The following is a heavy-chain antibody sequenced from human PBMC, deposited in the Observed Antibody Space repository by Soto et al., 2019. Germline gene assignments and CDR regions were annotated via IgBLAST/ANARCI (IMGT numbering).Heavy chain of an antibody. J-gene: IGHJ4*02. CDR2: ISYDGSNK. Sequence: QVQLVESGGGVVQPGRSLRLSCAASGFTFSSYGMHWVRQAPGKGLEWVAVISYDGSNKYYADSVKGRFTISRDNSKNTLYLQMNSLRPEDTAVYYCAKDEGSGSFYVTGDYWGQGTLVTVSS. V-gene: IGHV3-30*18. CDR3: AKDEGSGSFYVTGDY. CDR1: GFTFSSYG. D-gene: IGHD3-10*01.